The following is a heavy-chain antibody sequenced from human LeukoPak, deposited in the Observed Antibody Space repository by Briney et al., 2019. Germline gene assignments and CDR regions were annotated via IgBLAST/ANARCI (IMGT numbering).Heavy chain of an antibody. J-gene: IGHJ3*02. Sequence: GGSLRLSCAASGFTFSSYAMSWVRQAPGKGLEWVSAISGSGGSTYYADSVKGRFTISRDNSKNTLYLQMNSLRAEDTAVYYCAKRLGTGYYDILTGYYNVMAPFGHAFDIWGQGTMVTVSS. CDR1: GFTFSSYA. CDR2: ISGSGGST. CDR3: AKRLGTGYYDILTGYYNVMAPFGHAFDI. V-gene: IGHV3-23*01. D-gene: IGHD3-9*01.